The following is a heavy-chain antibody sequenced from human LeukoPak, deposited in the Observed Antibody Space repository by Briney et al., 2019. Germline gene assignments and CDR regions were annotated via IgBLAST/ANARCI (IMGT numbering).Heavy chain of an antibody. CDR1: GFAVSTNY. J-gene: IGHJ4*02. V-gene: IGHV3-53*01. CDR2: IHSSGST. CDR3: AKTLFFDC. Sequence: PGGSLRLSCAAFGFAVSTNYMNWVRQAPGRRLEWVSIIHSSGSTFYADSVKGRFTISRDNSKNTVYLQMDTLRAEDTAVYYCAKTLFFDCWGQGTLVTVSS.